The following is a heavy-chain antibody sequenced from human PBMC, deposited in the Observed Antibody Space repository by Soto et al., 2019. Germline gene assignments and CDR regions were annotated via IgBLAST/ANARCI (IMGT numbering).Heavy chain of an antibody. CDR2: IYYSGST. CDR3: ARLYGDLTPYYFDY. J-gene: IGHJ4*02. CDR1: GGSISSYY. Sequence: SETLSLTCTVSGGSISSYYWSWIRQPPGKGLEWIGYIYYSGSTNYNPSLKSRVTISVDTSKNQFSLKLSSVTAADTAVYYCARLYGDLTPYYFDYWGQGTLVTVSS. V-gene: IGHV4-59*01. D-gene: IGHD4-17*01.